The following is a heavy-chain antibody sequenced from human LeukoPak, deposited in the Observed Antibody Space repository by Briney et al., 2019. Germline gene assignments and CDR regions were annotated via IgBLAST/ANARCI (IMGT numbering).Heavy chain of an antibody. CDR3: ARRLIVGDTVAFDI. J-gene: IGHJ3*02. Sequence: SETLSLTCTVSGGSISSYYWSWIRQPPGKGLEWIGYIYYGGSTSYNPSLKSRVTISIDTSKNQFSLKLSSVTAADMAIYYCARRLIVGDTVAFDIWGQGTMVTVSS. CDR1: GGSISSYY. CDR2: IYYGGST. V-gene: IGHV4-59*08. D-gene: IGHD1-26*01.